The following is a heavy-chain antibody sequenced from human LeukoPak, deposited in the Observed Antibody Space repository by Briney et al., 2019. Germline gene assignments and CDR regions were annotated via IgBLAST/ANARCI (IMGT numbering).Heavy chain of an antibody. CDR1: GYTFTAYY. Sequence: GASVKVSCKASGYTFTAYYIHWVRQAPGQGLEWMGWINTNTGNPTYAQGFTGRFVFSLDTSVSTAYLQISSLKAEDTAVYYCARDHHTYCGGDCYSRWFDPWGQGTLVTVSS. CDR3: ARDHHTYCGGDCYSRWFDP. D-gene: IGHD2-21*02. V-gene: IGHV7-4-1*02. CDR2: INTNTGNP. J-gene: IGHJ5*02.